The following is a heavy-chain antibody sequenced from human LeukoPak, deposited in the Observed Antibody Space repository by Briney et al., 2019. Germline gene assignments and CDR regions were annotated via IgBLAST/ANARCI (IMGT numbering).Heavy chain of an antibody. Sequence: GESLKISCKGSGYSFTSYWIGWVRQLPGKGPEWMGIIYPGDSDTRYSPSFQGQVTISADKSISTAYLQWSSLKASDTAMYYCARQGFKWLTSLWFDPWGQGTLVTVSS. CDR1: GYSFTSYW. D-gene: IGHD3-22*01. V-gene: IGHV5-51*01. J-gene: IGHJ5*02. CDR3: ARQGFKWLTSLWFDP. CDR2: IYPGDSDT.